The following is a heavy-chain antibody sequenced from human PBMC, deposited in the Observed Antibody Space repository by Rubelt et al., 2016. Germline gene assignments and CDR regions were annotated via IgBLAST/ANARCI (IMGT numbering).Heavy chain of an antibody. CDR2: ISSSSSYI. D-gene: IGHD2-2*01. CDR3: AREWKYQREGMDV. Sequence: ASGFTFSSYSMNWVRQAPGKGLEWVSSISSSSSYIYYADSVKGRFTISRDNAKNSLYLQMNSLRAEDTAVEYCAREWKYQREGMDVWGQGTTVTVSS. J-gene: IGHJ6*02. CDR1: GFTFSSYS. V-gene: IGHV3-21*01.